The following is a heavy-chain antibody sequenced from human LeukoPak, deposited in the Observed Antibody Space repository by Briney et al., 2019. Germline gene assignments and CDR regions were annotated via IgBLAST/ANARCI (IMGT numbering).Heavy chain of an antibody. D-gene: IGHD3-3*01. Sequence: GESLKISCKGSGYSFTSYWIGWVRPMPGKGLEWMGIIYPGDSDTRYSPSFQGQVTISADKSISTAYLQWSSLKASDTAMYYCARLPFTIFGGDDFDYWGQGTLVTVSS. V-gene: IGHV5-51*01. CDR2: IYPGDSDT. J-gene: IGHJ4*02. CDR3: ARLPFTIFGGDDFDY. CDR1: GYSFTSYW.